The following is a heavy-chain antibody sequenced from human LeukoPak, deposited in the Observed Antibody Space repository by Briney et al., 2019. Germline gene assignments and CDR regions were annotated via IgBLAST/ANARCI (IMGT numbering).Heavy chain of an antibody. CDR1: GFTFSSYG. V-gene: IGHV3-7*01. CDR3: AREKRSYYYDSSGYSRY. J-gene: IGHJ4*02. Sequence: GGSLRLSCAASGFTFSSYGMHWVRQAPGKGLEWVANIKQDGSEKYYVDSVKGRFTISRDNAKNSLYLQMNSLRAEDTAVYYCAREKRSYYYDSSGYSRYWGQGTLVTVSS. D-gene: IGHD3-22*01. CDR2: IKQDGSEK.